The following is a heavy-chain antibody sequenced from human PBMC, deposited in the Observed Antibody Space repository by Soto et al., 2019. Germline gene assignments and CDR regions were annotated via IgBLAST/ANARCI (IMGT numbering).Heavy chain of an antibody. CDR1: GFTFSTNS. J-gene: IGHJ2*01. CDR2: LSVGGDRT. CDR3: ARMAGPWYFDL. Sequence: GGSLRLSCAAFGFTFSTNSMAWVRQTPGKGLEWVSGLSVGGDRTFYLESVKGRFTMSLDTSRNQFSLSLNSVTAADTAVYYCARMAGPWYFDLWGRGTLVTVSS. D-gene: IGHD2-8*01. V-gene: IGHV3-23*02.